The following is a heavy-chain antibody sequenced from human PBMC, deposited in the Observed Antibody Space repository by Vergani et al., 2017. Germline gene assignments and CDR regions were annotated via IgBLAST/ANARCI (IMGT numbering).Heavy chain of an antibody. CDR2: IYAGDSDV. CDR1: GYSITNYW. CDR3: AKIHDFSSRYSSCNWFDP. D-gene: IGHD3-3*01. V-gene: IGHV5-51*03. J-gene: IGHJ5*02. Sequence: EVQLVQSGAEVKKPGESLKISCQGSGYSITNYWIAWVRQRPGKGLEWMGIIYAGDSDVRYSPSFQGQVTMSVHKSLRTAYLQWSRLKASDTATYYCAKIHDFSSRYSSCNWFDPCGQGTQVTVSS.